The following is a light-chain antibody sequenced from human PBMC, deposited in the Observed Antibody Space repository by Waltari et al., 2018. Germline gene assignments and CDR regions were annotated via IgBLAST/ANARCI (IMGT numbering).Light chain of an antibody. CDR1: QLGYNN. V-gene: IGLV3-1*01. CDR3: QAWDSSTVV. Sequence: SYVVTQPPSVSVSPGQTASTTCPGEQLGYNNACWYPQKPGQSPVLVFYQDSKRPSGIHERFSGSNSGNTATLTISGTQAMDEADYYCQAWDSSTVVFGGGTKLTVL. J-gene: IGLJ2*01. CDR2: QDS.